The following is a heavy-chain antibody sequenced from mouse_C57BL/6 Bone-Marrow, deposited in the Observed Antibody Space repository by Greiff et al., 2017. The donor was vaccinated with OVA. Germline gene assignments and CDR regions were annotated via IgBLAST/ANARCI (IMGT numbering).Heavy chain of an antibody. CDR3: ARRENRLYSNPFAY. CDR1: GYTFTGYW. Sequence: QVQLQQSGAELMKPGASVKLSCKATGYTFTGYWIEWVKQRPGHGLEWIGEILPGRGSTNYNEKFKGKATFTADTSSNTAYMQLSSLTTEDSAIYYCARRENRLYSNPFAYWGQGTLVTVSA. D-gene: IGHD2-5*01. J-gene: IGHJ3*01. CDR2: ILPGRGST. V-gene: IGHV1-9*01.